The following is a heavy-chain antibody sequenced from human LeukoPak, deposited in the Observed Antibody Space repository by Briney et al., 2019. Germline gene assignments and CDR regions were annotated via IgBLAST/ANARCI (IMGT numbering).Heavy chain of an antibody. CDR3: ARMYSGTSYYFDY. D-gene: IGHD1-26*01. J-gene: IGHJ4*02. CDR1: GGSFSDYY. Sequence: SETLSLTCAVYGGSFSDYYWIWIRQPPAKGLEWMGFFSYSGSTKYNPSLKSRFTMSVDTSKNQFSLKLNSVTAADTAVYYCARMYSGTSYYFDYWGQGTLVTVSS. V-gene: IGHV4-59*01. CDR2: FSYSGST.